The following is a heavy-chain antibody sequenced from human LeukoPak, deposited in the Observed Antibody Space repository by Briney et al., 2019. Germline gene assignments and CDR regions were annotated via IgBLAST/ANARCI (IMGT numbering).Heavy chain of an antibody. CDR1: GGSISNYY. CDR2: ISYIGST. Sequence: SETLSLTCTVSGGSISNYYWSWIRQPPGKGLEWIGYISYIGSTNYNPSLKSRVTISEDTSKRLFSLKLSSVTAADTAVYYCAGSYHYCMDVWGKGTTVTVSS. J-gene: IGHJ6*03. V-gene: IGHV4-59*01. CDR3: AGSYHYCMDV.